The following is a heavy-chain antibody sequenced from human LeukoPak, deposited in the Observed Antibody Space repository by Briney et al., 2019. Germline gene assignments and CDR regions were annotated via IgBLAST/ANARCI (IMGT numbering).Heavy chain of an antibody. CDR2: IYYSGST. V-gene: IGHV4-59*12. D-gene: IGHD3-16*02. CDR3: ARVVSKKEAFDI. J-gene: IGHJ3*02. Sequence: SETLSLTCTVSGGSISSYYWSWIRQPPGKGLEWIGYIYYSGSTYYNPSLKSRVTISVDTSKNQFSLKLSSVTAADTAVYYCARVVSKKEAFDIWGQGTMVTVSS. CDR1: GGSISSYY.